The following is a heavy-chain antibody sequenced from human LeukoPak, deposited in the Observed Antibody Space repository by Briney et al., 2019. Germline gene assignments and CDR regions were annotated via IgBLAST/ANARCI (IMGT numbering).Heavy chain of an antibody. J-gene: IGHJ4*02. Sequence: PSETLSLTCTVSGGSISSGGYYWSWIRQHPGKGLEWIGYIYYSGSTYYNPSLKSRVVISVDTSKNQFSLKLSSVTAADTAVYYCARARTYYYDSSGYYFDYWGQGTLVTVSS. CDR3: ARARTYYYDSSGYYFDY. D-gene: IGHD3-22*01. V-gene: IGHV4-31*03. CDR2: IYYSGST. CDR1: GGSISSGGYY.